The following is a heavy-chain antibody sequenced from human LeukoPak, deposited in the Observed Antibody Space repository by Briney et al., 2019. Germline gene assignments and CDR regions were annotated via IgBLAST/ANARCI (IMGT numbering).Heavy chain of an antibody. CDR1: GGSISSGDYY. CDR2: IYYSEST. J-gene: IGHJ6*04. V-gene: IGHV4-30-4*01. CDR3: ARDVAVAGTYYYYGMDV. D-gene: IGHD6-19*01. Sequence: PSETLSLTCTVSGGSISSGDYYWSWIRQPPGKGLEWIGYIYYSESTYYNPSLKSRVTISVDTSKNQFSLKLSSVTAADTAVYYCARDVAVAGTYYYYGMDVWGKGTTVTVSS.